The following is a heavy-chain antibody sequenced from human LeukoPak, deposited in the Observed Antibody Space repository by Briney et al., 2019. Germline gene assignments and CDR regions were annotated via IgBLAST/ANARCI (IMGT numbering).Heavy chain of an antibody. CDR1: GFTFSSYA. CDR2: ISGSGGST. D-gene: IGHD3-10*01. CDR3: AKGLFYGSGIYYLDY. J-gene: IGHJ4*02. Sequence: GGSLRLSCAASGFTFSSYAMSWVRQAPGKGLEWVSAISGSGGSTYYADSVKGRFTISRDNSKNTLYLQMNSLRAEDTAVYYCAKGLFYGSGIYYLDYWGQGTLVTVSS. V-gene: IGHV3-23*01.